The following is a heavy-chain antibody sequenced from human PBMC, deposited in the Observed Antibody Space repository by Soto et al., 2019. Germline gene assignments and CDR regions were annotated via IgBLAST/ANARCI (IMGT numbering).Heavy chain of an antibody. D-gene: IGHD2-21*01. V-gene: IGHV1-69*01. Sequence: QVQLVQSGAEVKKPGSSVKVSCKASGVTFSSYAISWVRQAPGQGLEWMGGIIPIFGTANYAQKFQGRVTITADEYTSTAYREPSSMRADATAVYYCALEPQMGRYCGGMYVWGQGATFIFSS. CDR3: ALEPQMGRYCGGMYV. J-gene: IGHJ6*02. CDR2: IIPIFGTA. CDR1: GVTFSSYA.